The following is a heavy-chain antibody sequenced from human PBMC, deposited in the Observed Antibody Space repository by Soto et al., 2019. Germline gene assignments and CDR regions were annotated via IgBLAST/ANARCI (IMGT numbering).Heavy chain of an antibody. Sequence: SETLSLTCTFSGSSISTGGYYWSWIRQHPGKGLERIGYIYNSATTYYNTSIKSRVTISVDTSKNQFSLKLSSVTVADTAVYYCARDPAPWGQGALVTVS. CDR3: ARDPAP. CDR1: GSSISTGGYY. CDR2: IYNSATT. J-gene: IGHJ5*02. V-gene: IGHV4-31*03.